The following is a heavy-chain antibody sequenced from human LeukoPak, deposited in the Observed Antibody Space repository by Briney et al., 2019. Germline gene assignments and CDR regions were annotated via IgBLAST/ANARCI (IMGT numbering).Heavy chain of an antibody. Sequence: GGSLRLSCAASGFTFSSYWMSWVRQAPGKGLEWVANIKQDGSEKYYVDSVKGRFTISRDNAKNSLYLQMNSLRAEDTAVYYCVGAAMAEGFDYWGQGTLVTVSS. CDR3: VGAAMAEGFDY. CDR2: IKQDGSEK. D-gene: IGHD5-18*01. J-gene: IGHJ4*02. V-gene: IGHV3-7*01. CDR1: GFTFSSYW.